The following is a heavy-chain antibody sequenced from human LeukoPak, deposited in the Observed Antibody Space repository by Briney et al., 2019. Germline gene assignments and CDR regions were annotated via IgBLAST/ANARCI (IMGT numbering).Heavy chain of an antibody. V-gene: IGHV3-21*01. Sequence: GGSLRLSCAASGFTFSSYSMNWVRQAPGKGLEWVSSISSSSSCICYADSVKGRFTISRDNAKNSLYLQMNSLRAEDTAVYYCAGGQEYRSYYYMDVWGKGTTVTVSS. CDR3: AGGQEYRSYYYMDV. D-gene: IGHD2-2*01. CDR1: GFTFSSYS. CDR2: ISSSSSCI. J-gene: IGHJ6*03.